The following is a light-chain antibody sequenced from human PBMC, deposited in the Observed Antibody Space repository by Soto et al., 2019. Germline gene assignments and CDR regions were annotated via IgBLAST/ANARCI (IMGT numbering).Light chain of an antibody. J-gene: IGLJ1*01. CDR2: EVS. CDR3: SSYTRSSTSYV. CDR1: SSDVGGYNY. V-gene: IGLV2-14*01. Sequence: QSMLAQPGSCSESPGQSITISCTGTSSDVGGYNYVSWYQQHPGKAPKLMIYEVSNRPSRVSNRFSGSKSGNTASLTISGLQAEDEADYYCSSYTRSSTSYVFGTGTKVTVL.